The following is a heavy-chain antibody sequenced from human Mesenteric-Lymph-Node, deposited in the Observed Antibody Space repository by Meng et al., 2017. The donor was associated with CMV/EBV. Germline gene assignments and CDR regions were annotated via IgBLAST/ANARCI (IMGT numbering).Heavy chain of an antibody. V-gene: IGHV4-59*01. CDR3: ARGRIYGSGNMGY. CDR2: VYYSGST. Sequence: SETLSLTCSVSGGSINPYYWSWIRQPPGKGLEWIGSVYYSGSTDYIPSLRSRVTISVDTSKNQFSLKLSSVTAADTAIYYCARGRIYGSGNMGYWGQGTLVTVSS. D-gene: IGHD3-10*01. CDR1: GGSINPYY. J-gene: IGHJ4*02.